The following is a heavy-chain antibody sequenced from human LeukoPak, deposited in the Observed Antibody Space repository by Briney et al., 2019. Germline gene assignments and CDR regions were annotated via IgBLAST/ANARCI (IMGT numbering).Heavy chain of an antibody. J-gene: IGHJ4*02. CDR2: ISWNSGGI. CDR3: AKDRSSSGWYNYFDY. CDR1: GFTFDDYA. V-gene: IGHV3-9*01. Sequence: GGSLRLSCAASGFTFDDYAMHWVRQAPGKGLEWVSGISWNSGGIGYADSVKGRFTISRDNAKNSLYLQMNSLRAEDTALYYCAKDRSSSGWYNYFDYWGQGTLVTVSS. D-gene: IGHD6-19*01.